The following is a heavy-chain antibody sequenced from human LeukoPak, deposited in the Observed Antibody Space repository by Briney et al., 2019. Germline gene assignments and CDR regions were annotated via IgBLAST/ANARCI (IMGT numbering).Heavy chain of an antibody. CDR2: ISNFDAKT. Sequence: ASVKVSCKASGYTFTSFGITWVRQAPGQGLEWIGWISNFDAKTNCAQKFDGRVTMTTDSSTSTAYLELIRLKSDDTAVYYCARDLPFEGVLEWLLEYWGQGTLVTVSS. J-gene: IGHJ1*01. CDR3: ARDLPFEGVLEWLLEY. D-gene: IGHD3-3*01. V-gene: IGHV1-18*04. CDR1: GYTFTSFG.